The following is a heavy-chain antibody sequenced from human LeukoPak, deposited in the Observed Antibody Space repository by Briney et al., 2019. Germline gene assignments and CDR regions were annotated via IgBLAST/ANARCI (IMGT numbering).Heavy chain of an antibody. V-gene: IGHV4-59*01. CDR2: IYYSGST. Sequence: PSETLSLTCTVSGGSISSYYWSWIRQPPGKGLEWIGYIYYSGSTNYNPSLKSRVTISVDTSKNQFSLKLSSVTAADTAVYYCARVGYCSSTSCYLDEYGMDVWGQGTTVTVSS. D-gene: IGHD2-2*01. CDR1: GGSISSYY. J-gene: IGHJ6*02. CDR3: ARVGYCSSTSCYLDEYGMDV.